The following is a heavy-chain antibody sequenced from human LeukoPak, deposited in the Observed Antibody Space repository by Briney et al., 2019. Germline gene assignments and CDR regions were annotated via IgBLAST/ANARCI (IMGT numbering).Heavy chain of an antibody. Sequence: PGGSLRLSCAASGFTFSSYSMNWVRQAPGKGLEWVSSISSSSSYIYYADSMKGRFTISRDNAKNSLYLQMNNLRAEDTAVYYCARDRRYFDTGGRGGPDYWGQGTLVTVSS. CDR3: ARDRRYFDTGGRGGPDY. CDR2: ISSSSSYI. V-gene: IGHV3-21*01. J-gene: IGHJ4*02. D-gene: IGHD2-8*02. CDR1: GFTFSSYS.